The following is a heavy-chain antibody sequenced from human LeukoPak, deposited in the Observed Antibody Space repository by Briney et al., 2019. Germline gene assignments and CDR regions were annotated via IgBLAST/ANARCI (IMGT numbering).Heavy chain of an antibody. J-gene: IGHJ3*02. D-gene: IGHD3-9*01. CDR3: ALTNYDILTGYSYPHDDAFDI. Sequence: GASVKVSCKASGYTFTSNALNWVRQSPGQGLEWMGGIIPIFGTANYAQKFQGRVTITADESTSTAYMELSSLRSEDTAVYYCALTNYDILTGYSYPHDDAFDIWGQGTMVTVSS. CDR2: IIPIFGTA. V-gene: IGHV1-69*13. CDR1: GYTFTSNA.